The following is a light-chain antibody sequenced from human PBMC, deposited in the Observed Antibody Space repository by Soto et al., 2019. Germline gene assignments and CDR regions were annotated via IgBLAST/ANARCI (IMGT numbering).Light chain of an antibody. Sequence: DIKMTQSPSSLSASVADRVAISCQASQDMSNSLNWYQQKPGKAPELLIYDAYNLETGVPSRFSGSGTGTDFTLTISSLQPEDIATYYCQHYNNLPPTFGPGTNVDIK. V-gene: IGKV1-33*01. J-gene: IGKJ3*01. CDR1: QDMSNS. CDR2: DAY. CDR3: QHYNNLPPT.